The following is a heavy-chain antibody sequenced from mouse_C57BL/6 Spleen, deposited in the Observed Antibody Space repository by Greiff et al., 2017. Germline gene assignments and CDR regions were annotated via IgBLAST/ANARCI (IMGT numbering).Heavy chain of an antibody. J-gene: IGHJ3*01. CDR3: AIWDYYGSSAFAY. V-gene: IGHV1-74*01. CDR1: GYTFTSYW. D-gene: IGHD1-1*01. Sequence: QVQLKQPGAELVKPGASVKVSCKASGYTFTSYWMHWVKQRPGQGLEWIGRIHPSDSDTNYNQKFKGKATLTVDKSSSTAYMQLSSLTSEDSAVYCCAIWDYYGSSAFAYWGQGTLVTVSA. CDR2: IHPSDSDT.